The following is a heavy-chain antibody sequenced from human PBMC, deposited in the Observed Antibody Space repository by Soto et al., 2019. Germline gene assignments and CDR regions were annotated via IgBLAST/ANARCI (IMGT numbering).Heavy chain of an antibody. D-gene: IGHD5-18*01. Sequence: SETLSLTCTVSGGSVSSGSYYWRWIRQPPGKGLEWIGYIYYSGSTNYNPSLKSRVTISVDTSKNQFSLKLSSVTAADTAVYYCARSWVGPDGYSYGFDYWGQGTLVTVS. CDR2: IYYSGST. J-gene: IGHJ4*02. V-gene: IGHV4-61*01. CDR1: GGSVSSGSYY. CDR3: ARSWVGPDGYSYGFDY.